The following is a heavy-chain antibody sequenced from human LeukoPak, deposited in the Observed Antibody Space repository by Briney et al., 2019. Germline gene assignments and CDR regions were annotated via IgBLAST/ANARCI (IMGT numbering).Heavy chain of an antibody. V-gene: IGHV3-21*01. J-gene: IGHJ3*02. CDR1: GFTFSSYS. CDR3: ARALGYCSGGSCDASDI. CDR2: ISSSSSYI. D-gene: IGHD2-15*01. Sequence: GGSLRLSCAASGFTFSSYSMNWVRQAPGKGLEWVSSISSSSSYIYYADSVKGRFTISRDNAKNSLYLQMNSLRAKDTAVYYCARALGYCSGGSCDASDIWGQGTMVTVSS.